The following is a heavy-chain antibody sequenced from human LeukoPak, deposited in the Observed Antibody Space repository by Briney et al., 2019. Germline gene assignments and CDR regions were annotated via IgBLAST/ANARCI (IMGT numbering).Heavy chain of an antibody. V-gene: IGHV3-30*04. CDR3: ARAYYGGDAFDI. CDR2: ISYDGSNK. CDR1: GFTFSSYA. Sequence: PGGSLRLSCAASGFTFSSYAMHWVRQAPGKGLEWVAVISYDGSNKYYADSVKGRFTISRDNSKNTLYLQMNSLRAEDTAVYYCARAYYGGDAFDIRGQGTMVTVSS. J-gene: IGHJ3*02. D-gene: IGHD3-10*01.